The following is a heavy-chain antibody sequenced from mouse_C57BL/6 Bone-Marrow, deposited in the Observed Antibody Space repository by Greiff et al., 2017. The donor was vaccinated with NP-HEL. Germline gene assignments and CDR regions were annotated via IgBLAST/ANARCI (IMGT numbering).Heavy chain of an antibody. Sequence: QVQLQQPGAELVMPGASVKLSCKASGYTFTSYWMHWVKQRPGQGLEWIGEIDPSDSYTNYNQKFKGKSTLTVDKSSSTAYMQLSSLTSEDSAVYYCARCANYYAMDYWGQGTSVTVSS. J-gene: IGHJ4*01. CDR2: IDPSDSYT. CDR3: ARCANYYAMDY. CDR1: GYTFTSYW. V-gene: IGHV1-69*01.